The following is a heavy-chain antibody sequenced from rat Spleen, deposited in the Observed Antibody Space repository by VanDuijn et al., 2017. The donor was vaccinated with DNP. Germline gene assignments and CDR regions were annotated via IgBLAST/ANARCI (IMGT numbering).Heavy chain of an antibody. CDR3: TRGGTYYFDY. V-gene: IGHV5S13*01. J-gene: IGHJ2*01. CDR2: ISSSGGST. CDR1: GFTFSNYG. Sequence: EVQLVESGGGLVQPGGSLKLSCIASGFTFSNYGMAWVRQGPTEGLEWVAAISSSGGSTYYRDSVKGRFTISRDNSKNTQYLQMDSLRSEDTATYYCTRGGTYYFDYWGQGVMVTVSS.